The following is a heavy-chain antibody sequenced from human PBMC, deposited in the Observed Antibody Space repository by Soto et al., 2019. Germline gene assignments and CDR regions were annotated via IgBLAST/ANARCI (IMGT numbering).Heavy chain of an antibody. CDR2: IKKRSDGGTI. J-gene: IGHJ4*02. CDR1: GFRFYDAW. CDR3: TANADFDY. V-gene: IGHV3-15*07. Sequence: PGGSLRLSCAASGFRFYDAWMNWVRQAPGKGLEWVGRIKKRSDGGTIDYAAPVKGRFTISRDDSKDTLFLQMNSLKTEDTAVYYCTANADFDYWGQGTVVTVSS.